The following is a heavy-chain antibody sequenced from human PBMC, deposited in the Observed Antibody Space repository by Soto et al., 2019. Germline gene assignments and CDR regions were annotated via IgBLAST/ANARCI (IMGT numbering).Heavy chain of an antibody. CDR1: GYTFTSYG. D-gene: IGHD4-17*01. V-gene: IGHV1-18*01. Sequence: QVQLVQSGAEVKKPGASVKVSCKASGYTFTSYGISWVRQAPGQGLEWMGWISAYNGNTNYAQKLQGRVTMTTDTSTSTAYMELRSLRSDDTAVYYCAREQLPRDYAVYYYYMDVWGKGTTDTVSS. J-gene: IGHJ6*03. CDR3: AREQLPRDYAVYYYYMDV. CDR2: ISAYNGNT.